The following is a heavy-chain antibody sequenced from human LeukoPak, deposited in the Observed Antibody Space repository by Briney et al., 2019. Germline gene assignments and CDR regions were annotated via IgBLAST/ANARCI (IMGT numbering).Heavy chain of an antibody. Sequence: SETLSLTCTVSGYSISSGYYWGWIRQPPGKGLEWIGSIYHSGRTYYNPSLKSRVTISVDTSKNQFSLKLTSVTAADTAVYFCARGGYYGSGNDFRFDPWGQGTLVTVSS. CDR3: ARGGYYGSGNDFRFDP. CDR2: IYHSGRT. V-gene: IGHV4-38-2*02. J-gene: IGHJ5*02. CDR1: GYSISSGYY. D-gene: IGHD3-10*01.